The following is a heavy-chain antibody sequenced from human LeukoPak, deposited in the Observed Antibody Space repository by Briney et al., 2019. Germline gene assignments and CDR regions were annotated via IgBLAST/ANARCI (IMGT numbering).Heavy chain of an antibody. CDR2: ITSTSSAT. V-gene: IGHV3-48*04. CDR1: GFKFSSFS. D-gene: IGHD5-18*01. Sequence: GGSLRLSCAASGFKFSSFSKGWVRQAPGKGLEWLSYITSTSSATYYADSLQGRLTISRDNAKNSLYLQINSLRADDTAVYYCARAIASYGDSAYWGQGTLVTVSS. J-gene: IGHJ4*02. CDR3: ARAIASYGDSAY.